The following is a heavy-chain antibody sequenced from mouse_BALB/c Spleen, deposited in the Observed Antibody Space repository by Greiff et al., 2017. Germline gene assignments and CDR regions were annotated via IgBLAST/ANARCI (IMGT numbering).Heavy chain of an antibody. CDR3: ARGGVVPFAY. D-gene: IGHD1-1*01. V-gene: IGHV5-6-3*01. CDR1: GFTFSSYG. CDR2: INSNGGST. J-gene: IGHJ3*01. Sequence: EVKLVESGGGLVQPGGSLKLSCAASGFTFSSYGMSWVRQTPDKRLELVATINSNGGSTYYPDSVKGRFTISRDNAKNTLYLQMSSLKSEDTAMYYCARGGVVPFAYWGQGTLVTVSA.